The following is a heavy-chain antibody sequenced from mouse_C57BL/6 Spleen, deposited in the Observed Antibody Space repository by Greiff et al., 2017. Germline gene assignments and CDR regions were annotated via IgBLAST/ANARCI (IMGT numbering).Heavy chain of an antibody. CDR3: FYYDYGYAMDY. J-gene: IGHJ4*01. V-gene: IGHV1-58*01. CDR1: GYTFTSYG. Sequence: EVQLVESGAELVRPGSSVKMSCKTSGYTFTSYGINWVKQRPGQGLEWIGYIYIGNGYTEYNEKFKGKATLTSDTSSSTAYMQLSSLTSEDSAIYSCFYYDYGYAMDYWGQGTSVTVSA. CDR2: IYIGNGYT. D-gene: IGHD2-4*01.